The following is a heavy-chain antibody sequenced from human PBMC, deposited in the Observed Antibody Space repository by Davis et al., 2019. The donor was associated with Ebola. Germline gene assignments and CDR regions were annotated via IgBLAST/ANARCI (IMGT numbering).Heavy chain of an antibody. CDR1: GYTFTGYY. D-gene: IGHD3-22*01. Sequence: ASVKVSCKASGYTFTGYYMHWVRQAPGQGLEWMGWINPNSGGTNYAQKFQGWVTMTRDTSISTAYMELSRLRSDDTAVYYCARGPLGYDSSGYYYRPYYYYGMDVWGQGTTVTVSS. V-gene: IGHV1-2*04. CDR2: INPNSGGT. J-gene: IGHJ6*02. CDR3: ARGPLGYDSSGYYYRPYYYYGMDV.